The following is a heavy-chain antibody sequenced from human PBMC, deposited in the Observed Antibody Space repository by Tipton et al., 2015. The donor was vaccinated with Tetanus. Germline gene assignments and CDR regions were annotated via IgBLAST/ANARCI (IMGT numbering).Heavy chain of an antibody. CDR3: ARETARSGYWSSGHYFDY. V-gene: IGHV4-4*02. J-gene: IGHJ4*02. CDR2: IHHSGST. Sequence: TLSLTCTVSGDSISNGKWWSWVRQPPGKGLEWIGEIHHSGSTSYKTSLKSRVTISVDTSKNQFSLRLSSVTAAGTAVYYCARETARSGYWSSGHYFDYWGQGSLVTVSS. D-gene: IGHD3-22*01. CDR1: GDSISNGKW.